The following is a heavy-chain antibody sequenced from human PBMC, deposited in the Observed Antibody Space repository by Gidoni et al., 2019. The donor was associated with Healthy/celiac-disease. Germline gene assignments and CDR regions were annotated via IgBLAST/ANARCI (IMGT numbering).Heavy chain of an antibody. D-gene: IGHD2-15*01. Sequence: QITLKESGPTLVKPTQTLTLTCTFSGFSLSTSGVGVGWIRQPPGKALEWLALIYWNDDKRYSPSLKSRLTITKDTSKNQVVLTMTNMDPVDTATYYCAHSNHCSGGSCYYNYYGMDVWGQGTTVTVSS. CDR3: AHSNHCSGGSCYYNYYGMDV. CDR1: GFSLSTSGVG. CDR2: IYWNDDK. V-gene: IGHV2-5*01. J-gene: IGHJ6*02.